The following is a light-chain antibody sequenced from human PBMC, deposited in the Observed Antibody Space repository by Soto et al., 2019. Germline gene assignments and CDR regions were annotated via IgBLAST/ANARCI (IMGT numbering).Light chain of an antibody. CDR3: QTWGTGIQV. CDR2: LNSDGSH. J-gene: IGLJ2*01. Sequence: QPVLTQSPSASASLGASVKLTCTLSSGHSNYAIAWHQQQPEKGPRNLMKLNSDGSHSRGDGIPDRFSGSSSGAERYLTISSLQSEDEADYYCQTWGTGIQVFGGGTKLTVL. V-gene: IGLV4-69*01. CDR1: SGHSNYA.